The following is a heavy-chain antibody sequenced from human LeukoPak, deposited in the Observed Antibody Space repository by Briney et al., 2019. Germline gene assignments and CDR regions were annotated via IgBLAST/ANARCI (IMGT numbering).Heavy chain of an antibody. Sequence: GGSLRLSCAASGFTFSSYAMHWVRQAPGKGLEWVAVISYDGSNKYYADSVKGRFTISRDNSKNTLYLQMNSLRAEDTAVYYCARARNDGSYYYYYMDVWGKGTTVTVSS. CDR2: ISYDGSNK. J-gene: IGHJ6*03. CDR3: ARARNDGSYYYYYMDV. V-gene: IGHV3-30*04. CDR1: GFTFSSYA. D-gene: IGHD1-1*01.